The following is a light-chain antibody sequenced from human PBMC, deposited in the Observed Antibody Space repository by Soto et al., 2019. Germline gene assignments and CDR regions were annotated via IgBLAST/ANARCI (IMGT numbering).Light chain of an antibody. CDR3: QQRSHWPPIT. V-gene: IGKV3-11*01. CDR2: DAS. J-gene: IGKJ5*01. CDR1: QSVKTF. Sequence: EIVLTQSPATLSLSPGERATLSCTASQSVKTFLLWYQHRPGQAPRVLIYDASHRATGIPARFRGSGSGTDFTLTISSLEPEDAGIHYSQQRSHWPPITFGQGTRLEV.